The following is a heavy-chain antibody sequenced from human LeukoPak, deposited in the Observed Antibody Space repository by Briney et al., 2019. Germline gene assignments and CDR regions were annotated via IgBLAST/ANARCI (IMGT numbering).Heavy chain of an antibody. Sequence: AGGSLRLSCAASGFTFSSYSMNWVRQAPGKGLEWVSSISSSSSYIYYADSVKGRFTISRDNAKNSLYLQMNSLRAEDTAVYSCARGRGMAFLADYWGQGTLVTVSS. D-gene: IGHD2-15*01. CDR2: ISSSSSYI. J-gene: IGHJ4*02. V-gene: IGHV3-21*01. CDR3: ARGRGMAFLADY. CDR1: GFTFSSYS.